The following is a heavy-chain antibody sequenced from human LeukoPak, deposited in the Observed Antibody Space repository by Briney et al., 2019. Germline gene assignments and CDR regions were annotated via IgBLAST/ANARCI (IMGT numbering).Heavy chain of an antibody. CDR2: ISSSSSYI. Sequence: GGSLRLSCAAPGFTFSSYSMNWVRQAPGKGLEWVSSISSSSSYIYYADSVKGRFTISRDNAKNSLYLQMNSLRAEDTAVYYCAQLVRDAFDIWGQGTMVTVSS. CDR3: AQLVRDAFDI. J-gene: IGHJ3*02. CDR1: GFTFSSYS. V-gene: IGHV3-21*01. D-gene: IGHD6-13*01.